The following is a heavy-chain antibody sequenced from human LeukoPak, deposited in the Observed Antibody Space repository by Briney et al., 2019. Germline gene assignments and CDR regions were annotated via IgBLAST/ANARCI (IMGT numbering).Heavy chain of an antibody. CDR2: IYYSGNT. D-gene: IGHD3-10*01. CDR3: ASHLWFEKYFDY. Sequence: SQTLSLTCTVSGGSISSGGYYWSWIRHHPGKGLEWIGYIYYSGNTYYNPSLKSRVTISVDTSKNQFSLKLSSVTAADTAVYYCASHLWFEKYFDYWGQGTLVTVSS. J-gene: IGHJ4*02. CDR1: GGSISSGGYY. V-gene: IGHV4-31*03.